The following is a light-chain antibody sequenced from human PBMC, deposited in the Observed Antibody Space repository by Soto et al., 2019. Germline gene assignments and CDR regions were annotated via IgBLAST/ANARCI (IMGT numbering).Light chain of an antibody. CDR1: QGISSN. J-gene: IGKJ1*01. CDR2: AAS. V-gene: IGKV1-8*01. Sequence: AIRMTQSPSSFSASTGDRVTITCRASQGISSNLAWYKQKPAKDPKLLIYAASTWQSVVPSRFSGSGSGTDFTLTISCLQSEDFATYYCQQYCSYPRTFGQGTKVEIK. CDR3: QQYCSYPRT.